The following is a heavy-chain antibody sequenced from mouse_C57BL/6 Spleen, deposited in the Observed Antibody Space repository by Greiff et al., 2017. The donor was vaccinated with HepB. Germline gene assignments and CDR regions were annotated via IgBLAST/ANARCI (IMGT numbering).Heavy chain of an antibody. CDR3: ARGHITFDV. CDR2: IYPGSGST. V-gene: IGHV1-55*01. D-gene: IGHD1-1*01. Sequence: QVQLKESGAELVKPGASVKMSCKASGYTFTSYWITWVKQRPGQGLEWIGDIYPGSGSTNYNEKFKSKATLTVDTSSSTAYMQLSSLTSEDSAVYYCARGHITFDVWGTGTTVTVSS. CDR1: GYTFTSYW. J-gene: IGHJ1*03.